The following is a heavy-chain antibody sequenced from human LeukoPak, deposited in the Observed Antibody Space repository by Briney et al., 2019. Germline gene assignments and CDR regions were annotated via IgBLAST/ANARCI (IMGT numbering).Heavy chain of an antibody. CDR3: AKASLRWMEGGGYFDY. D-gene: IGHD4-23*01. CDR2: ISGSGGST. V-gene: IGHV3-23*01. CDR1: GFTFSSYA. J-gene: IGHJ4*02. Sequence: GGSLRLSCAASGFTFSSYAMSWVRQAPGKGLEWVSAISGSGGSTYYADSVKGRFTISRDNSKNTLYLQMNSLRAEDTAVYYCAKASLRWMEGGGYFDYWGQGTLVTISS.